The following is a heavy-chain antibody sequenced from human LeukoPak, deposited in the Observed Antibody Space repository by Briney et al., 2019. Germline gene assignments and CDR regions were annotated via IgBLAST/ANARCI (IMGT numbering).Heavy chain of an antibody. CDR1: GFTFSSYW. CDR2: IKQDGSEE. J-gene: IGHJ6*04. D-gene: IGHD3-10*02. CDR3: AELGITMIGGV. Sequence: GGSLRLSCAASGFTFSSYWMTWVRQTPGKGLEWVANIKQDGSEEYYVDSVKGRFTISRDNAKNSLYLQMNSLRAEDTAVYYCAELGITMIGGVWGKGTTVTISS. V-gene: IGHV3-7*01.